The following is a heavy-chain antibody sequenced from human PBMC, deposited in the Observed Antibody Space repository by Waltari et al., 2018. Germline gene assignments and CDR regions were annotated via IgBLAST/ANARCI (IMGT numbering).Heavy chain of an antibody. V-gene: IGHV3-74*01. CDR1: GFTFSSYW. J-gene: IGHJ6*02. CDR3: ARDLLTPSVSYFGMDL. CDR2: IDKDGRTA. Sequence: EVQVVESGGGLVQPGGSLRLPCEASGFTFSSYWLSWVRQAPGKGLVWVSRIDKDGRTAKYADSVRGRFTVSRDNARNTLYLQMNSLRAEDTAVYYCARDLLTPSVSYFGMDLWGQGTTVTVSS. D-gene: IGHD4-4*01.